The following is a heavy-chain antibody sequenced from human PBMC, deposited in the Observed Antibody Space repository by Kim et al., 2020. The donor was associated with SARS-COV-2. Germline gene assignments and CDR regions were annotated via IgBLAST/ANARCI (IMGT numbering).Heavy chain of an antibody. CDR1: GDSISRSSNY. J-gene: IGHJ4*02. CDR3: ARLVSVNSAGAY. CDR2: INYSGNT. Sequence: SETLSLTCTVSGDSISRSSNYWGWIRQPPGKGLEWIGSINYSGNTYYNPSLKSRVTISVDTSKNQCSLKMRSVTAADTAVYYCARLVSVNSAGAYWGQGTLVPVSS. D-gene: IGHD4-4*01. V-gene: IGHV4-39*01.